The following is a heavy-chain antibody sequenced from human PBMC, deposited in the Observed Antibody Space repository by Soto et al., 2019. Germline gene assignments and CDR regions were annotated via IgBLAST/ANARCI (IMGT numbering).Heavy chain of an antibody. D-gene: IGHD6-13*01. CDR1: GFTFSSYG. J-gene: IGHJ4*02. Sequence: QVQLVESGGGVVQPGRSLRLSCAASGFTFSSYGMHWVRQAPGKGLEWVAVIWYDGSNKYYADSVKGRFTISRDNSKNTLYLKMNSLRAEDTAVYYCARSAGSSSWDLNYWGQGTLVTVSS. V-gene: IGHV3-33*01. CDR3: ARSAGSSSWDLNY. CDR2: IWYDGSNK.